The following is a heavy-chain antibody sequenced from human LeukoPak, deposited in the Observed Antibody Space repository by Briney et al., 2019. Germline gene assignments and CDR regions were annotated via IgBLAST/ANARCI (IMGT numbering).Heavy chain of an antibody. J-gene: IGHJ4*02. CDR1: GGSISSSSYY. Sequence: PSQTLSLTCTVSGGSISSSSYYWGWIRQPPGKGLEWIGSIYYSGSTYYNPSLKSRVTISVDTSKNQFSLKLSSVTAADTAVYYCAREGSGYYYGTFDYWGQGTLVTVSS. CDR3: AREGSGYYYGTFDY. CDR2: IYYSGST. V-gene: IGHV4-39*07. D-gene: IGHD3-22*01.